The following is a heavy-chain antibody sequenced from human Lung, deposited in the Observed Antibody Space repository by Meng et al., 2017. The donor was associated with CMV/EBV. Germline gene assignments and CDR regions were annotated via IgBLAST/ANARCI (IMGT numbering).Heavy chain of an antibody. CDR1: GGSISSSNYY. Sequence: LQLRGPGPGLVKPSETLSLTCTVSGGSISSSNYYWDWIRQPPGKGLEWIGAIYHSGSTSYNPSLQSRVTMFVDTSKNQFSLMLTSVTATDTAVYYCARRRGGSGRDCWGQGTLVTVSS. CDR2: IYHSGST. V-gene: IGHV4-39*01. D-gene: IGHD3-10*01. J-gene: IGHJ4*02. CDR3: ARRRGGSGRDC.